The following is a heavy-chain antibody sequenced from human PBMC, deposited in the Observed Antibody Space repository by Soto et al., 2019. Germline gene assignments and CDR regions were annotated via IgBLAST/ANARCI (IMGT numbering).Heavy chain of an antibody. Sequence: GGSLRLSCAASGFTFSSYAMSWVRQAPGKGLEWVSAISGSGGSTYYADSVKGRFTISGDNSKNTLYLQMNSLRAEDTAVYYCAKAYLGGDYDYYYYGMDVWGQGTTVTVSS. V-gene: IGHV3-23*01. CDR2: ISGSGGST. D-gene: IGHD3-16*01. CDR1: GFTFSSYA. J-gene: IGHJ6*02. CDR3: AKAYLGGDYDYYYYGMDV.